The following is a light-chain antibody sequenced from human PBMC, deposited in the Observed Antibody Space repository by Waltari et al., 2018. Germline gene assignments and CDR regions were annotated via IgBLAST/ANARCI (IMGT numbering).Light chain of an antibody. Sequence: EIVLTQSPATLSLSPGERATLSCRASQSVSSYLAWYQQKPGQAPRLLIYDASNRATGIPARFSGSGSGTDFTLTITTLEPEDFGVYYCQQRVHWLTFGGGTKVEIK. CDR2: DAS. CDR3: QQRVHWLT. J-gene: IGKJ4*01. CDR1: QSVSSY. V-gene: IGKV3-11*01.